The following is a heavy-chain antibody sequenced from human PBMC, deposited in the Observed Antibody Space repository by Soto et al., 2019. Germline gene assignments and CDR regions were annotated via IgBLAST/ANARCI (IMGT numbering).Heavy chain of an antibody. D-gene: IGHD3-9*01. V-gene: IGHV4-39*01. CDR3: ARHRPAASRYAYYHYMDV. Sequence: QLQLEESGPGLVKPSETLSLICTVSGGSVSSAGYFWGWIRQPPVKGLEWLGSVYFSGDSYYNPSLKSRAAMSVDTSKSQFSLHLTSATAADTAVYYCARHRPAASRYAYYHYMDVWGKGTTVTVSS. CDR2: VYFSGDS. CDR1: GGSVSSAGYF. J-gene: IGHJ6*03.